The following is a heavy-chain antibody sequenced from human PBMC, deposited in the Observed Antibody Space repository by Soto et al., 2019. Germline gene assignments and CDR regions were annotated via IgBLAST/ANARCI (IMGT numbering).Heavy chain of an antibody. D-gene: IGHD2-2*01. V-gene: IGHV4-30-2*01. CDR1: GGSISSGGYS. J-gene: IGHJ5*02. CDR3: ARVPDR. Sequence: PSETLSLTCTVSGGSISSGGYSWSWIRQPPGKGLEWIGYIYHSGSTYYNPSLKSRVTISVYRSKNQFSLNLSSVTAADTAVYYCARVPDRWGQGTLVTVSS. CDR2: IYHSGST.